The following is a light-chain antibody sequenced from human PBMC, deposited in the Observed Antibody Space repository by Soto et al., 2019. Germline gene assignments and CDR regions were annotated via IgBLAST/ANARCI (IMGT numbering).Light chain of an antibody. J-gene: IGLJ1*01. CDR2: GNN. CDR3: QSSDSSLSGYV. CDR1: SSNIGAGYE. Sequence: QSVLTQPPSVSEAPGQRVTISCTGSSSNIGAGYEAHWYQQVPGTAPKLLIYGNNNRPSWVPDRFSGYKSGTSASLAITGLQAEDEAEYYCQSSDSSLSGYVFGTGTKVTVL. V-gene: IGLV1-40*01.